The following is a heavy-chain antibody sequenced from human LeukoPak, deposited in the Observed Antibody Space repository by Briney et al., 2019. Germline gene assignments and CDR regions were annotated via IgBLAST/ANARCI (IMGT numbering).Heavy chain of an antibody. CDR1: GFTFSSYA. CDR3: AKVPGQIYYFDY. J-gene: IGHJ4*02. V-gene: IGHV3-23*01. CDR2: ISGSGGST. Sequence: GGSLRLSCAASGFTFSSYAMSWVRQAPGKGLEWVSAISGSGGSTYYADSVKGRFTISRVNSKNTLYLQMNSLRAEDTAVYYCAKVPGQIYYFDYWGQGTLVTVSS.